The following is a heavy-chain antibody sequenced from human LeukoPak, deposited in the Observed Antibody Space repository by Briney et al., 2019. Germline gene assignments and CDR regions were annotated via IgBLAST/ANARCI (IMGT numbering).Heavy chain of an antibody. CDR2: IIPIFGTA. Sequence: GASVKVSCKASGGTFSSYAISWVRQAPGQGLEWMGGIIPIFGTANYAQKFQGRVTITADESTSTAYMELSSLRSEDTAVYCCARDRDVGMVREPYYFDYWGQGTLVTVSS. V-gene: IGHV1-69*13. D-gene: IGHD3-10*01. CDR3: ARDRDVGMVREPYYFDY. J-gene: IGHJ4*02. CDR1: GGTFSSYA.